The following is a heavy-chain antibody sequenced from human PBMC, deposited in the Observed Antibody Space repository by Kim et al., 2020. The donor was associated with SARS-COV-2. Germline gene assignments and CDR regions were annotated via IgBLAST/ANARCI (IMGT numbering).Heavy chain of an antibody. V-gene: IGHV3-7*03. D-gene: IGHD3-9*01. CDR2: IKQDGSEK. CDR3: ARVVGYDILTGYPRNYYYYGMDV. CDR1: GFTFSSYW. J-gene: IGHJ6*02. Sequence: GGSLRLSCAASGFTFSSYWMSWVRQAPGKGLEWVANIKQDGSEKYYVDSVKGRFTISRDNAKNSLYLQMNSLRAEDTAVYYCARVVGYDILTGYPRNYYYYGMDVWGQGTTVTVSS.